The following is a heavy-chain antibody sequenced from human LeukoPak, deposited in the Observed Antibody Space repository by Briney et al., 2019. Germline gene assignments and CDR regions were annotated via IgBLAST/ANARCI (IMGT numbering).Heavy chain of an antibody. J-gene: IGHJ4*02. Sequence: GGSLRLSCVGSGFNFSDYYMSWIRQAPGKGLEWISYISPNDVNRYYVDAVKGRFSVSRDNAKNSLFLQMKSLRVEDTAVYYCAGSGSPGDYWGQGTLVTVSS. CDR2: ISPNDVNR. CDR3: AGSGSPGDY. CDR1: GFNFSDYY. V-gene: IGHV3-11*01. D-gene: IGHD3-10*01.